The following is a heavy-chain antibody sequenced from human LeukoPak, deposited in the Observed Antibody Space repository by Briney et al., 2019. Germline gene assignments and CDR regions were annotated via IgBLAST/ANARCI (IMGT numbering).Heavy chain of an antibody. J-gene: IGHJ4*02. V-gene: IGHV3-23*01. D-gene: IGHD4-11*01. Sequence: GGSLRLSCAASGFTFGNYAMSWVRQAPGKGLDWVSGISGSGDSTSYADSVKGRFTISRDNSKNTPYVQMNSLRAEDMAVYYSAQFHTVTTTYWGQGTLVTVSS. CDR2: ISGSGDST. CDR3: AQFHTVTTTY. CDR1: GFTFGNYA.